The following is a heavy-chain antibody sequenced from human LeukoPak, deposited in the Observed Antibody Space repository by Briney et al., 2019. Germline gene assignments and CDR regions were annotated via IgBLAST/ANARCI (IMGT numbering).Heavy chain of an antibody. Sequence: GGSLRLSCAASGFTFSSYWMHWVRQAPGKGLVWVSRINTDGSSTSSADSVKGRITISRDNAKNTLYLQMNSLTAEDTAAYYCARDSSVAGSDFDLWGRGTLVTVSS. V-gene: IGHV3-74*01. D-gene: IGHD6-19*01. CDR3: ARDSSVAGSDFDL. J-gene: IGHJ2*01. CDR2: INTDGSST. CDR1: GFTFSSYW.